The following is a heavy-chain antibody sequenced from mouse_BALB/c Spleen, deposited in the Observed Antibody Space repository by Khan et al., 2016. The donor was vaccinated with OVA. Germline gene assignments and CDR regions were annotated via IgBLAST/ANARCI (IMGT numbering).Heavy chain of an antibody. V-gene: IGHV5-6*01. CDR3: TGLAYYYDSEGFAY. Sequence: EVQLVESGGDLVKPGGSLKLSCAASGFTFSTYGMSWVRQTPDKRLEWVATVSSGGGYTYYPDSVTGRFTISSDNAKNTLYLQMSGLKSEDTAMFYFTGLAYYYDSEGFAYWGQGTLVTVSA. J-gene: IGHJ3*01. CDR2: VSSGGGYT. CDR1: GFTFSTYG. D-gene: IGHD1-1*01.